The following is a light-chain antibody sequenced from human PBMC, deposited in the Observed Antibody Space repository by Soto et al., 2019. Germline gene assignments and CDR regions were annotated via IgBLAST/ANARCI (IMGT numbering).Light chain of an antibody. CDR3: QQYGSSRT. J-gene: IGKJ1*01. V-gene: IGKV1-39*01. CDR1: QTISTY. CDR2: AAS. Sequence: DIQMTQSPSPLSASVGDRFTVTCRASQTISTYLNWYQQKPGKAPQLLIYAASSLQSGVPSRFSGSVSGTDFTLTISRLEPEDFAVYYCQQYGSSRTFGQGTKVDIK.